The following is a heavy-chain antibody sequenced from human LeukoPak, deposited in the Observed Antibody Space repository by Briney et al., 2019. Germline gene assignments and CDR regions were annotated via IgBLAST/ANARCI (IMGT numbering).Heavy chain of an antibody. Sequence: SETLSLTCTVSGGSISSGSYYWSWIRQPAGKGLEWIGYIYYSGSTNYNPSLKSRVTISVDTSKNQFSLKLSSVTAADTAVYYCARDGPYYSAFDIWGQGTMVTVSS. CDR2: IYYSGST. V-gene: IGHV4-61*10. D-gene: IGHD3-10*01. CDR3: ARDGPYYSAFDI. J-gene: IGHJ3*02. CDR1: GGSISSGSYY.